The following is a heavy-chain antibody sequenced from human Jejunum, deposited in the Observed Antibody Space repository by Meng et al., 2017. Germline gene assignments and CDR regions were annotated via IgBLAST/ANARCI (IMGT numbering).Heavy chain of an antibody. CDR3: ARDPTAVANTAQYYFDY. J-gene: IGHJ4*02. CDR1: GFPFSSYA. D-gene: IGHD6-19*01. CDR2: ISYSGGYNK. V-gene: IGHV3-30*04. Sequence: GGSLRLSCSTSGFPFSSYAMHWVRQAPGKGLEWVAVISYSGGYNKYYADSVRGRFTISRDNSKSTLYLQMDSLRAEDAAVYSCARDPTAVANTAQYYFDYWGQGTLVTVSS.